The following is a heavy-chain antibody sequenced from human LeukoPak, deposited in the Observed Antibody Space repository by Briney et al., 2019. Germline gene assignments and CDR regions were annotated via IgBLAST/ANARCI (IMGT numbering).Heavy chain of an antibody. CDR3: ASGTTIYYYYMDV. Sequence: ASVKVSCKASGGTFSSYAISWVRQAPGQGLEWIGGIIPIFGTANYAQKFQGRVTITADESTSTAYMELSSLRSEDTAVYYCASGTTIYYYYMDVWGKGTTVTVSS. V-gene: IGHV1-69*13. J-gene: IGHJ6*03. CDR2: IIPIFGTA. CDR1: GGTFSSYA. D-gene: IGHD1-1*01.